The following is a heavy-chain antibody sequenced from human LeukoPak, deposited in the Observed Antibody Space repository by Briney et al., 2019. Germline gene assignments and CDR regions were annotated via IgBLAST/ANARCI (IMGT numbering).Heavy chain of an antibody. CDR1: GFTFSSYG. CDR3: ANSGDYDYYYYYYMDV. V-gene: IGHV3-30*18. Sequence: GRSLRLSCAASGFTFSSYGMHWVRQAPGKGLEWVAVISYDGSNKYYADSVKGRLTISRDNSKNTLYLQMNSLRAEDTAVYYCANSGDYDYYYYYYMDVWGKGTTVTISS. CDR2: ISYDGSNK. J-gene: IGHJ6*03. D-gene: IGHD4-17*01.